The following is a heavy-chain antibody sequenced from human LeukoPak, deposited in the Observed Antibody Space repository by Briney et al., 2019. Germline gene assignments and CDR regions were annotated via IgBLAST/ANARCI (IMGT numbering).Heavy chain of an antibody. Sequence: GGSLRLSCAASGFTFSSYWMSWVRQAPGKGLEWVANIKQDGSEKYYVDSVEGRFTISRDNAKNSLYLQMNSLRAEDTAVYYCARDSGYGDYEVDAFDIWGQGTMVTVSS. CDR1: GFTFSSYW. J-gene: IGHJ3*02. V-gene: IGHV3-7*03. CDR2: IKQDGSEK. CDR3: ARDSGYGDYEVDAFDI. D-gene: IGHD4-17*01.